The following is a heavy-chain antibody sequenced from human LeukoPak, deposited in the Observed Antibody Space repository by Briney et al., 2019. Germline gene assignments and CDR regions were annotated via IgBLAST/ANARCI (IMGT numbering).Heavy chain of an antibody. CDR1: GGSTTSSLYH. J-gene: IGHJ6*03. V-gene: IGHV4-39*01. CDR2: VFHSGNT. CDR3: ARQIVGTSWNYYYSYIDV. Sequence: SETLSLTCNVSGGSTTSSLYHWGWLSQPRGKGLEWLGNVFHSGNTYYNPPLQSRVAISVDTSKKQFSLRLTSVTAADTAMYYCARQIVGTSWNYYYSYIDVWGKGTSVSVSS. D-gene: IGHD1-1*01.